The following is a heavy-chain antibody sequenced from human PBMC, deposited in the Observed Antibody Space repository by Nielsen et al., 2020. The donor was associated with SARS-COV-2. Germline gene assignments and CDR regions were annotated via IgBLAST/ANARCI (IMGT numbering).Heavy chain of an antibody. CDR3: ARRAEGLDLWRRYFYYMDV. CDR1: GGSFSGYH. Sequence: SETLSLTCTFYGGSFSGYHWSWIRQSPGKGLEWIGEINHSGSTSYNPSLKSRVTISVDPSKKQFSLNLSSVTAADMAIYYCARRAEGLDLWRRYFYYMDVWGKGTTITVSS. V-gene: IGHV4-34*01. D-gene: IGHD3-3*01. J-gene: IGHJ6*03. CDR2: INHSGST.